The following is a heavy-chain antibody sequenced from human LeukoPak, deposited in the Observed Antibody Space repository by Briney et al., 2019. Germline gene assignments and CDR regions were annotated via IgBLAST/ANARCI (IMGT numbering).Heavy chain of an antibody. Sequence: GGSLRLSCAASGFTFSSYAMSWVRQVPGKGLEWVSAISGSGGSTYYADSVKGRFTISRDNAENSLYLQMNSLRAEDTAFYYCARAGGSRYYYAMDVWGQGTTVTVSS. CDR2: ISGSGGST. J-gene: IGHJ6*02. CDR1: GFTFSSYA. CDR3: ARAGGSRYYYAMDV. D-gene: IGHD3-16*01. V-gene: IGHV3-23*01.